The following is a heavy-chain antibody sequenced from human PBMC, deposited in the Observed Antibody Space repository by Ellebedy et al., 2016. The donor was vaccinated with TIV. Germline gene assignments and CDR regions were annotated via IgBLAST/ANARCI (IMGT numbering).Heavy chain of an antibody. V-gene: IGHV3-23*01. CDR3: ARAPTAIFAHFYYYYYYMDV. J-gene: IGHJ6*03. D-gene: IGHD2-21*02. CDR1: GFTFSSYA. CDR2: ISGSDGST. Sequence: GGSLRLSXAVSGFTFSSYAMGWVRQAPGRRLEWVSAISGSDGSTHYVDSVRGRFTISRDNSKNTLYLQMTSLRAEDTAVYYCARAPTAIFAHFYYYYYYMDVWGKGTTVTVSS.